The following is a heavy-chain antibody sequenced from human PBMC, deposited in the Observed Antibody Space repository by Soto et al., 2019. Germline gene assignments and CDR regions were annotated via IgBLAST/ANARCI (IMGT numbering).Heavy chain of an antibody. CDR2: IAQGGSEE. D-gene: IGHD1-20*01. J-gene: IGHJ6*02. Sequence: QLVESGGGLVQPGGSRRLSCAASGFTFSNYWMSWARQAPGKWLAWVAIIAQGGSEEYYVHSVEGRFTISRANARYSVDMQMNSLRADDTAVYYCARDRRAGIYNGMDVWGQGTSVTVSS. CDR3: ARDRRAGIYNGMDV. CDR1: GFTFSNYW. V-gene: IGHV3-7*05.